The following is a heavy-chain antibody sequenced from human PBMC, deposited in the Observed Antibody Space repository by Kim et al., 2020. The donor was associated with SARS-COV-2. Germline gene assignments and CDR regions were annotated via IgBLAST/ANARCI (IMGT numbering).Heavy chain of an antibody. J-gene: IGHJ5*02. Sequence: GGSLRLSCAASGFTFSNYGMHWVRQAPGKGLEWVAVIWYDGSNKYYADSVKGRFTISRDNSKNTLYLQMNSLRAEDTAVYYCARDSSPPQVLGYCSGSSCYVFDPWGQGTLVTVSS. CDR1: GFTFSNYG. CDR2: IWYDGSNK. V-gene: IGHV3-33*08. CDR3: ARDSSPPQVLGYCSGSSCYVFDP. D-gene: IGHD2-15*01.